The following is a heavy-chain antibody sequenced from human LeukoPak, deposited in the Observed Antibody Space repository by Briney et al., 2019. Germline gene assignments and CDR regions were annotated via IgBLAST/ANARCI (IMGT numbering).Heavy chain of an antibody. Sequence: SETLSLTCIVYGGSFSADYWSWIRQPPGKGLEWIGEINHSGSTYYNPSLKSRVTISVDTSKNQFSLKLSSVTAADTAVYYCARAPVEMASRFDYWGQGTLVTVSS. CDR2: INHSGST. V-gene: IGHV4-34*01. J-gene: IGHJ4*02. D-gene: IGHD5-24*01. CDR3: ARAPVEMASRFDY. CDR1: GGSFSADY.